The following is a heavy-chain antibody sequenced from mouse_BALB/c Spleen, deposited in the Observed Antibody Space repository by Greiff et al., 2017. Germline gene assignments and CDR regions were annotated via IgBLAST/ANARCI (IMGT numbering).Heavy chain of an antibody. D-gene: IGHD1-1*01. CDR1: GFTFSSYA. Sequence: EVKLMESGGGLVKPGGSLKLSCAASGFTFSSYAMSWVRQTPEKRLEWVASISSGGSTYYPDSVKGRFTISRDNARNILYLQMSSLRSEDTAMYYCASPHYNWYFDVWGAGTTVTVSS. CDR3: ASPHYNWYFDV. CDR2: ISSGGST. V-gene: IGHV5-6-5*01. J-gene: IGHJ1*01.